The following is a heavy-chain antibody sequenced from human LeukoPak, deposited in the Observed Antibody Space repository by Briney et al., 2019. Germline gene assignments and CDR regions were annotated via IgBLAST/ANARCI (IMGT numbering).Heavy chain of an antibody. D-gene: IGHD5-18*01. J-gene: IGHJ5*02. V-gene: IGHV3-21*01. CDR2: ISSSSSYI. CDR3: ARESSCGWVT. Sequence: GGSLRLSCAASGFTFSSYSVTWVRQTPGKGLEWVSSISSSSSYIYYAASVKGRFTIPRDNAKNSLYLQLNSRRAEDTAVYYFARESSCGWVTWGQGTLVTVSS. CDR1: GFTFSSYS.